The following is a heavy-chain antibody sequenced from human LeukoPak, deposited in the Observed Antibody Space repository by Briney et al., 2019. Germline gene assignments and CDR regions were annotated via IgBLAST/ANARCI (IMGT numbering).Heavy chain of an antibody. D-gene: IGHD3-10*01. J-gene: IGHJ4*02. CDR3: AASLWFGIYPDY. CDR1: GFTFSSYE. V-gene: IGHV4-34*08. CDR2: INHSGST. Sequence: GSLRLSCAASGFTFSSYEMNWVRQPPGKGLEWIGEINHSGSTNYNPSLKSRVTISVDTSKNQFSLSLNSVTTADTAVYYCAASLWFGIYPDYWGQGSLVTVSS.